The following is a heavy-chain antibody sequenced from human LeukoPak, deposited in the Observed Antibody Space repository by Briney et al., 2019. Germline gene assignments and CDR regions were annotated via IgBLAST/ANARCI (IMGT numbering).Heavy chain of an antibody. CDR2: INPNSGGT. V-gene: IGHV1-2*02. CDR1: VYTFTGYY. D-gene: IGHD3-9*01. CDR3: ARARVALSVLRYFDWLLYDFDY. J-gene: IGHJ4*02. Sequence: ASVKVSCVASVYTFTGYYMHRVPDAFGQGLECMGWINPNSGGTNYAQKFQGRVTMTRDTSISTAYMELSRLRSDDTAVYYCARARVALSVLRYFDWLLYDFDYWGQGTLVTVSS.